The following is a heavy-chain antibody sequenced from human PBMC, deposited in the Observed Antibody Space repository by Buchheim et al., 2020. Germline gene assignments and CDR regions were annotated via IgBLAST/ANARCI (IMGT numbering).Heavy chain of an antibody. V-gene: IGHV3-7*01. Sequence: EVQLVESGGGLVQPGGSLRLSCAASGFTFSSYWMSWVRQAPGKGLEWVANIKQDGSEKYYVDFVKGRFTISRDNAKNSLYLQMNSLRAEDTAVYYCARDTSMYYDSSGYYYYYYGMDVWGQGTT. CDR1: GFTFSSYW. CDR3: ARDTSMYYDSSGYYYYYYGMDV. CDR2: IKQDGSEK. J-gene: IGHJ6*02. D-gene: IGHD3-22*01.